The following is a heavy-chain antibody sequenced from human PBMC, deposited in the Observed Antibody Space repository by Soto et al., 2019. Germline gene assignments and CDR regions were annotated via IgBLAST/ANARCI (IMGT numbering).Heavy chain of an antibody. CDR2: IWYDGSNK. D-gene: IGHD2-2*02. Sequence: QVQLVESGGGVVRPGGSLRLSCAASGFTFTNFDMHWVRQAPGKGLEWVAVIWYDGSNKYYADSVKGRFTISRDNSKSTLYLQMYSLRAEDTAVYYCARHGSEYTTTSIDYWGQGTLVTVSS. CDR1: GFTFTNFD. J-gene: IGHJ4*02. CDR3: ARHGSEYTTTSIDY. V-gene: IGHV3-33*01.